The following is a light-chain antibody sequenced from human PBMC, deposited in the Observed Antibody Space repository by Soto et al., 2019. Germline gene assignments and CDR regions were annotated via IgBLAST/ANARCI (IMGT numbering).Light chain of an antibody. V-gene: IGLV2-8*01. CDR3: TSYAGGNNV. CDR1: SSDVGAYNY. Sequence: QSALTQPPSASGSPGQSVTISCTGTSSDVGAYNYVSWYQQHPGKVPKHVVYEVNKRPSGVPDRFSGSKSGNTASLTVAGLQGEDEADYYCTSYAGGNNVFGTATKLTVL. CDR2: EVN. J-gene: IGLJ1*01.